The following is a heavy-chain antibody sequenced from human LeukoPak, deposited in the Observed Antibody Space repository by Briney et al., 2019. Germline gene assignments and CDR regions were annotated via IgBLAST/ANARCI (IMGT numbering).Heavy chain of an antibody. Sequence: SETLSLTCAVYGGSFSGYHYTWIRQPPGKGLEWIGEIDHSGSTNYNPSLKSRVTISIDTSKSQFSLQLSSVTAADTAVYYCARRVMTTVVTGGIDYWGQGTLVTVSS. CDR3: ARRVMTTVVTGGIDY. CDR2: IDHSGST. CDR1: GGSFSGYH. D-gene: IGHD4-23*01. J-gene: IGHJ4*02. V-gene: IGHV4-34*01.